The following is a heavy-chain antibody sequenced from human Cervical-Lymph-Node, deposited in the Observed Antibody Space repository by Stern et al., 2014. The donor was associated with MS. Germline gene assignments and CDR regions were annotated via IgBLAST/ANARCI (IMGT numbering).Heavy chain of an antibody. CDR3: AGSGTYYPDY. D-gene: IGHD3-3*01. CDR1: GGSISSYY. Sequence: QLQLQESGPGLVKPSETLSLTCSVSGGSISSYYWNWIRQPPGKGLEWIANVHYSGTTNYNPSLKRRVTILLDTTMNQISLKLTSVTAADTAVYYCAGSGTYYPDYWGQGILVTVSS. V-gene: IGHV4-59*08. CDR2: VHYSGTT. J-gene: IGHJ4*02.